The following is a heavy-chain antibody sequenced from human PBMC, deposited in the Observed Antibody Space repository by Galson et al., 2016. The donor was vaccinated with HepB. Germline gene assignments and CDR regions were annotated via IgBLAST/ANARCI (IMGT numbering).Heavy chain of an antibody. Sequence: SLRLSCAASGFTFSDYYMSWIRQAPGIGLEWASYIGTNGRTIYYADSVKGRFTISRDNAKNSLYLQMTSLRAEDTAVYYCARGSYGDYGGDHWGQGTLVTVSS. CDR3: ARGSYGDYGGDH. CDR1: GFTFSDYY. CDR2: IGTNGRTI. J-gene: IGHJ4*02. D-gene: IGHD4-17*01. V-gene: IGHV3-11*01.